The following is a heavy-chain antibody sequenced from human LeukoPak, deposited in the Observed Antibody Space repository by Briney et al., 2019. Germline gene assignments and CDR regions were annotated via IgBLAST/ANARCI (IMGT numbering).Heavy chain of an antibody. CDR3: ARHSPTPADAFDI. D-gene: IGHD2-15*01. CDR1: GGSISSGDYY. V-gene: IGHV4-30-4*01. CDR2: ISYSGST. J-gene: IGHJ3*02. Sequence: SETLSLTCTVSGGSISSGDYYWSWIRQPPGKGLEWIGYISYSGSTYYNPSLRSRVTISVDTSKNQFSLKLSSVTAADTAVYYCARHSPTPADAFDIWGQGTMVTVSS.